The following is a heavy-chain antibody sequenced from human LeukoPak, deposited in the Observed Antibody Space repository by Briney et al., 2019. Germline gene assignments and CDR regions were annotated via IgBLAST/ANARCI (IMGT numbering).Heavy chain of an antibody. CDR1: GYTFTSYY. D-gene: IGHD4-17*01. J-gene: IGHJ4*02. V-gene: IGHV1-46*01. CDR3: AREGEDGDYDTNSVAIDY. Sequence: ASVKVSCKASGYTFTSYYMHWVRQAPGQGLEWMGIINPSGGSTRYAQRFQGRVTMTRDTSTSTLYMELNSLRSEDTAVYYCAREGEDGDYDTNSVAIDYWGQGTLVTVSS. CDR2: INPSGGST.